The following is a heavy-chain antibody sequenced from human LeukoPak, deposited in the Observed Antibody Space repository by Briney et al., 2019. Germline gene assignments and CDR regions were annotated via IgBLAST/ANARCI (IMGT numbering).Heavy chain of an antibody. D-gene: IGHD1-26*01. CDR2: ISSSGSTI. V-gene: IGHV3-48*04. J-gene: IGHJ3*02. CDR3: ARALPGGSYYLAFDI. Sequence: QPGGSLRLSCAASGFTFTTYGMNWVRQAPGRGLEWVSYISSSGSTIYYADSVKGRFTISRDNAKNSLYLQMNSLRAEDTAVYYCARALPGGSYYLAFDIWGQGTMVTVSS. CDR1: GFTFTTYG.